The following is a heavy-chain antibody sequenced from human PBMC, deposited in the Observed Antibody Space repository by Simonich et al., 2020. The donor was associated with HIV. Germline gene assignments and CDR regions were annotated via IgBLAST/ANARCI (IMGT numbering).Heavy chain of an antibody. CDR2: INHSGST. D-gene: IGHD2-2*01. CDR3: ARGFYQRLYYFDY. Sequence: QVQLQQWGAGLLKPSETLSLHCAVYGGSFSGYYWSWIRQPPGKGLEWIGEINHSGSTNYNPSLKSRVTISVDTSKNQFSLKLSSVTAADTAVYYCARGFYQRLYYFDYWGQGTLVTVSS. CDR1: GGSFSGYY. J-gene: IGHJ4*02. V-gene: IGHV4-34*01.